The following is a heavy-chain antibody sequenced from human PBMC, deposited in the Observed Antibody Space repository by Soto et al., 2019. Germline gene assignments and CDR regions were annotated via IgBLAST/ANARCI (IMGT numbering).Heavy chain of an antibody. D-gene: IGHD3-22*01. CDR1: GFTFSNYS. V-gene: IGHV3-21*01. CDR2: ITGSSSYI. J-gene: IGHJ4*02. CDR3: ARDVYYYDSSAYWAY. Sequence: GGSLRLSCAASGFTFSNYSMNWVRQAPGKGLEWVSSITGSSSYIYYADSVKGRFTISRDNAKNSLYLQMNSLRAEDTAVYYCARDVYYYDSSAYWAYWGQGTLVTVS.